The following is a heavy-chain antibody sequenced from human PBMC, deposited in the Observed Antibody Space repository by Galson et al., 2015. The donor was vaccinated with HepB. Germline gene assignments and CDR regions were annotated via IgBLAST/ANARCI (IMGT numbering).Heavy chain of an antibody. D-gene: IGHD6-19*01. V-gene: IGHV3-21*01. CDR3: ARDLDQQWLVGY. J-gene: IGHJ4*02. CDR1: GFTFSSYS. CDR2: ISTGSSYI. Sequence: SLRLSCAASGFTFSSYSLNWVRQAPGKGLEWVSWISTGSSYIYYAGSVKGRFTISRDNAKNSLYLQMNSLRAEDTAVYYCARDLDQQWLVGYWGQGTLVTVSS.